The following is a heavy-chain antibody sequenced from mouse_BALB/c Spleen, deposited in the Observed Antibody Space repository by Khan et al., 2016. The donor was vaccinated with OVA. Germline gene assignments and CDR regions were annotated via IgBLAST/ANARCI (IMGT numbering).Heavy chain of an antibody. CDR1: GYTFSSSW. J-gene: IGHJ3*01. CDR2: IYPGNDDT. CDR3: ARYFGSRFAY. V-gene: IGHV1-80*01. D-gene: IGHD1-1*01. Sequence: QVQLQQSGAELVRPGSSVKISCKASGYTFSSSWMNWVKHRPGQGLEWIGQIYPGNDDTDYNGKFKDKASLTADKYSRTALMQLTSLTSEDSAVYFCARYFGSRFAYWGQGTLVTVSA.